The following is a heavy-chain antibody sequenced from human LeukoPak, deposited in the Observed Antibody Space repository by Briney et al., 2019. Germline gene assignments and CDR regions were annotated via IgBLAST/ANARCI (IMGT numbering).Heavy chain of an antibody. CDR2: IYTSGST. CDR3: ARVAWNDRQVDY. V-gene: IGHV4-4*07. D-gene: IGHD1-1*01. J-gene: IGHJ4*02. Sequence: SETLSLTCTVSGGSISSYYWSWIRQPAGKGLEWIGRIYTSGSTNFNPSLKSRVTMSVDTSKNQFSLKPSSVTAADTAVYYCARVAWNDRQVDYWGQGTLVTVSS. CDR1: GGSISSYY.